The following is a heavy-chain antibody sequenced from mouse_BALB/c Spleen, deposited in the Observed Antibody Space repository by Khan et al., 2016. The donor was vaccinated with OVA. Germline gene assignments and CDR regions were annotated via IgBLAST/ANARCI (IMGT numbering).Heavy chain of an antibody. D-gene: IGHD1-1*02. CDR3: ARGFYGGPFTY. Sequence: EVQLQESGGGLVKPGGSLKLSCAASGFTFSDYYMYWIRQTPEKRLEWVATISDDGSYSYYPDSVKGGLTISRDDGKSNLYLQMSSLKSEDTAMYYCARGFYGGPFTYWGQGTLVTVSA. CDR2: ISDDGSYS. V-gene: IGHV5-4*02. J-gene: IGHJ3*01. CDR1: GFTFSDYY.